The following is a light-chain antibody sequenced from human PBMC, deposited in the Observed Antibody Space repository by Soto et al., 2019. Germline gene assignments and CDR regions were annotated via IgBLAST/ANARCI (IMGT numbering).Light chain of an antibody. CDR3: QQSYSTPYT. CDR1: QSISSY. CDR2: AAS. V-gene: IGKV1-39*01. J-gene: IGKJ2*01. Sequence: DIQMTQSPSSLSASVGDRVTITCRASQSISSYLNWYQQKPGKAPELLIYAASSLQSGVPSRFSGSGFGTDFTLTSSSLQPEDFASYYCQQSYSTPYTFGQGTKLEIK.